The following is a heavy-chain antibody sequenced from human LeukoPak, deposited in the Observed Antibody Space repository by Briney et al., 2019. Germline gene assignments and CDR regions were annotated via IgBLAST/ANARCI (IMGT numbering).Heavy chain of an antibody. CDR3: ARDGTAAGLYFDL. J-gene: IGHJ4*01. D-gene: IGHD6-13*01. Sequence: GGSLRLSCAVSGFTFSSYWMNWVRQAPGKGLEWVASIKQDGGEKSYVDSVKGRFTISRDNAKNSQYLQMSSLRAEDTAVYYCARDGTAAGLYFDLWGQGTPVTVSS. V-gene: IGHV3-7*01. CDR1: GFTFSSYW. CDR2: IKQDGGEK.